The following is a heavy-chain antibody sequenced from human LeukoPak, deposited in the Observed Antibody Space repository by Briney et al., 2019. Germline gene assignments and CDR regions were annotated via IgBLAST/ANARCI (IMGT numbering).Heavy chain of an antibody. CDR1: GFTFNNFA. Sequence: GGSLRLSCAASGFTFNNFAIHWVRQAPGKGLDWVAVIWYDGSNKYYADSVKGRFTISRDNSKNTVYLQMNSLRAEDTAVYYCARDGHYYDSSGYQLYYYYYGMDVWGQGTTVTVSS. CDR3: ARDGHYYDSSGYQLYYYYYGMDV. J-gene: IGHJ6*02. D-gene: IGHD3-22*01. V-gene: IGHV3-33*01. CDR2: IWYDGSNK.